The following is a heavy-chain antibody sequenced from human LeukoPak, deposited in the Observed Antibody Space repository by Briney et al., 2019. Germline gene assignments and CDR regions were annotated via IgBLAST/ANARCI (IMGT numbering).Heavy chain of an antibody. CDR3: TTSGPLAVARSRPLKKIFDY. D-gene: IGHD6-19*01. CDR2: IKSKTDGGTT. V-gene: IGHV3-15*01. Sequence: GGSLRLSCAASAFTFSNAWISWVRQAPGKGLEWVGRIKSKTDGGTTDYAAPVKGRFTISRDDSKNTLYLQMNSLKTEDTAVYYCTTSGPLAVARSRPLKKIFDYWGQGTLVTVSS. J-gene: IGHJ4*02. CDR1: AFTFSNAW.